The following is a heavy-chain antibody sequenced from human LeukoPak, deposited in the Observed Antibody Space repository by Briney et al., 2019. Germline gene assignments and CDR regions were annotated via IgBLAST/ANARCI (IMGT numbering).Heavy chain of an antibody. J-gene: IGHJ5*02. V-gene: IGHV4-4*07. CDR2: IFTDGST. CDR3: ARGTSEGWNSYWFDP. D-gene: IGHD1/OR15-1a*01. Sequence: SETLSLTCSVSGDSITSYYWSWIRQPAGKGLEWIGLIFTDGSTNYNPSLKSRVTMSVDTSKNQFSLKLSSVTAADTAIYYCARGTSEGWNSYWFDPWGQGTLVTVSS. CDR1: GDSITSYY.